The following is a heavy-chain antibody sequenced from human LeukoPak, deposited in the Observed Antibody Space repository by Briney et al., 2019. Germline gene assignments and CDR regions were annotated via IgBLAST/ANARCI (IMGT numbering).Heavy chain of an antibody. CDR2: MNPNSGNT. D-gene: IGHD6-19*01. CDR3: ARGRFASSGWYY. V-gene: IGHV1-8*01. CDR1: GYTFTSYD. Sequence: ASVKVSCKASGYTFTSYDINWVRQATGQGLEWMGWMNPNSGNTGYAQKFQGRVTMTRNTSISTAYMELSSLRSEDTAVYYYARGRFASSGWYYWGQGTLVTVSS. J-gene: IGHJ4*02.